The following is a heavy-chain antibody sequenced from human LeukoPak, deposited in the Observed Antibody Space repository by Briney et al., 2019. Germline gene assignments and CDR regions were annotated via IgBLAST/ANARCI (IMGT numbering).Heavy chain of an antibody. Sequence: SVKDSCKASGGTFSSYAISWVRQAPGQGLEWMGRIIPILGIANYAQKFQGRVTITADKSTSTAYMELSSLRSEDTAVYYCARTKMGEFLFDYWGQGTLVTVSS. J-gene: IGHJ4*02. CDR3: ARTKMGEFLFDY. V-gene: IGHV1-69*04. CDR2: IIPILGIA. CDR1: GGTFSSYA. D-gene: IGHD1-26*01.